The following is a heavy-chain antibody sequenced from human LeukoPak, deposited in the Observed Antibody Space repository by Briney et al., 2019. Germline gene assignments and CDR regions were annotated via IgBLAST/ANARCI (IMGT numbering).Heavy chain of an antibody. CDR2: IYHSGST. V-gene: IGHV4-4*02. CDR3: VTYYLIVVVQKKNY. D-gene: IGHD3-22*01. CDR1: GGSISSSNW. J-gene: IGHJ4*02. Sequence: PSGTLSPTCAVSGGSISSSNWWSWVRQPPGKGLEWIGEIYHSGSTNYNPSLKSRVTISVDTSKKQFSLKLSSVTAADTAVYYCVTYYLIVVVQKKNYWGQGTLVTVSS.